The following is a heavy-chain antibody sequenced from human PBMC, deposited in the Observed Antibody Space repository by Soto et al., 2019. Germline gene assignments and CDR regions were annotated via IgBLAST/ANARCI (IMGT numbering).Heavy chain of an antibody. CDR3: VRLIGNSWLDF. V-gene: IGHV6-1*01. J-gene: IGHJ5*01. CDR1: GDSVSSSSVT. D-gene: IGHD1-26*01. Sequence: QVQLQESGPGLVRPSQTLSLTCDISGDSVSSSSVTWNWIRQSPSRGLEWLGRTYYRSRWYNDYAESGKSRIIINPDTSKNQFSLHLNSVTPDDTAVYYCVRLIGNSWLDFWGQGTLVTVSS. CDR2: TYYRSRWYN.